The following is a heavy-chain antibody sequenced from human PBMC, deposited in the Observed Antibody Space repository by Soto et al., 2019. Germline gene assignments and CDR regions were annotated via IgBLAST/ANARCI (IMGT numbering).Heavy chain of an antibody. V-gene: IGHV3-49*03. Sequence: GGSLRLSCTASGFTFGDYAMSWFRQAPGKGLEWVGFIRSKAYGGTTEYAASVKGRFTISRDDSKSIAYLQMNSLKTEDTAVYYCTRERRHDILTGYYKRGYFDYWGQGTLVTVSS. J-gene: IGHJ4*02. CDR3: TRERRHDILTGYYKRGYFDY. CDR2: IRSKAYGGTT. D-gene: IGHD3-9*01. CDR1: GFTFGDYA.